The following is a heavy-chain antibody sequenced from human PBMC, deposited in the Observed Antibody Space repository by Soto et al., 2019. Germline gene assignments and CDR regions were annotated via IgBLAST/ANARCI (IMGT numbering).Heavy chain of an antibody. CDR2: IWYDGSNK. Sequence: QVQLVESGGGVVQPGRSLRLSCAASGFTFSSYGMHWVRQAPGKGLEWVAVIWYDGSNKYYADSVKGRFTISRDNSKNTLYLQMNSLRAEDTAVYYCAREPDYGDYWAATFDYCGQGTLVTVSS. D-gene: IGHD4-17*01. CDR3: AREPDYGDYWAATFDY. CDR1: GFTFSSYG. J-gene: IGHJ4*02. V-gene: IGHV3-33*01.